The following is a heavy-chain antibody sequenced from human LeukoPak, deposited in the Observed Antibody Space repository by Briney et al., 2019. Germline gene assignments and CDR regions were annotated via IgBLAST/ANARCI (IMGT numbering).Heavy chain of an antibody. Sequence: PSETLSLTCTVSGGSISSSSYYWGWIRQPPGKGLEWIGSIYYSGSTNYNPSLKSRVTISVDTSKNQFSLKLSSVTAADTAMYHCAGDRGGVTGAFDMWGQGTMVTVSS. CDR3: AGDRGGVTGAFDM. V-gene: IGHV4-39*07. CDR2: IYYSGST. CDR1: GGSISSSSYY. D-gene: IGHD3-16*01. J-gene: IGHJ3*02.